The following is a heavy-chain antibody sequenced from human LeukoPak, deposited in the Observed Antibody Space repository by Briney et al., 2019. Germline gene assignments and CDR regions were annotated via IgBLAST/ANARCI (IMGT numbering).Heavy chain of an antibody. Sequence: PSETLSLTCTVSGGSISSSSHYWGWIRQPPGKGLEWIASIYYSGSTYYNPSLKSRVTISVDTSKNQFSLKMSSVTAADTAVYYCARDRHKLVDIVAGILDYWGQGTLVTVSS. CDR1: GGSISSSSHY. CDR3: ARDRHKLVDIVAGILDY. D-gene: IGHD5-12*01. CDR2: IYYSGST. V-gene: IGHV4-39*07. J-gene: IGHJ4*02.